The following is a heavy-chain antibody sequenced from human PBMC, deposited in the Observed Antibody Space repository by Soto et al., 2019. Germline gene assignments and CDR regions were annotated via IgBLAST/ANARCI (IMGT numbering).Heavy chain of an antibody. J-gene: IGHJ4*02. Sequence: GVSLRLSCAACGFCLCSCGMYWVRQAPGKGLEWVAVISYDGSNKYYADSVKGRFTIARDNSKNTLYLQMNSLRAEDTAVYYCANAPAIVLVPAALGGDYWGQGTLVTVSS. CDR1: GFCLCSCG. CDR2: ISYDGSNK. CDR3: ANAPAIVLVPAALGGDY. D-gene: IGHD2-2*01. V-gene: IGHV3-30*18.